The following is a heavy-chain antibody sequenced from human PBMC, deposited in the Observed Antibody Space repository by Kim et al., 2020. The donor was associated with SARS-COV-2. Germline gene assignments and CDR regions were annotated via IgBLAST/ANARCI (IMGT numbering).Heavy chain of an antibody. Sequence: AQGFTGRFVFSLDTSVSTAYLQISSLKAEDTAVYYCARDRSSWSNWFDPWGQGTLVTVSS. CDR3: ARDRSSWSNWFDP. V-gene: IGHV7-4-1*02. D-gene: IGHD6-13*01. J-gene: IGHJ5*02.